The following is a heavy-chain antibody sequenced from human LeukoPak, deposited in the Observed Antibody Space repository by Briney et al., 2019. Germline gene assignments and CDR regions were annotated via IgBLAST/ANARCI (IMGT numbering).Heavy chain of an antibody. CDR2: ISSSGSTI. J-gene: IGHJ5*02. Sequence: PGGSLRLSCAASGFTFSSYEMNWVRQAPGKGLEWVSYISSSGSTIYYADSVKGRFTISRDNAKNSLYLQMNSLRAEDTAVYYCARVRFLGLDPWGQGTLVTVSS. V-gene: IGHV3-48*03. D-gene: IGHD3-3*01. CDR3: ARVRFLGLDP. CDR1: GFTFSSYE.